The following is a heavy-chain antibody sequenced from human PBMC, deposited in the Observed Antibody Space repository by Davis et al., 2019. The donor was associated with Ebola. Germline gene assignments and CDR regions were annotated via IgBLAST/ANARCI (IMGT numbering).Heavy chain of an antibody. D-gene: IGHD1-26*01. CDR2: LSGSGGST. V-gene: IGHV3-23*01. J-gene: IGHJ4*02. Sequence: GGSLRLSCAASGFTFSSYAMSWVRQAPGKGLEWVSALSGSGGSTYYADSVKGRFTISRDNSKNTLYLQMNSLRAEDTAVYYCAKVGQWELDFDYWGQGTLVTVSS. CDR3: AKVGQWELDFDY. CDR1: GFTFSSYA.